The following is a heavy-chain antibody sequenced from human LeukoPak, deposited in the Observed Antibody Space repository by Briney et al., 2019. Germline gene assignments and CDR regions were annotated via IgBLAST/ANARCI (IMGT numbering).Heavy chain of an antibody. Sequence: SVKVSCKASGGTFSSYAISWVRQAPGQGLEWMGGIIPIFGTANYAQKFQGRVTITADESTSTAYTELSSLRSEDTAVYYCARGGIQLWSFDYWGQGTLVTVSS. CDR2: IIPIFGTA. D-gene: IGHD5-18*01. V-gene: IGHV1-69*13. J-gene: IGHJ4*02. CDR1: GGTFSSYA. CDR3: ARGGIQLWSFDY.